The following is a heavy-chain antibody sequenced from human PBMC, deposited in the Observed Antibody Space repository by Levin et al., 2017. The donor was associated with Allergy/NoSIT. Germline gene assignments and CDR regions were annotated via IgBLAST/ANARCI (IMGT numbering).Heavy chain of an antibody. J-gene: IGHJ3*01. CDR2: TRSKAYGGTT. D-gene: IGHD5-12*01. CDR3: SRDRKSRATITNAFDF. Sequence: PGESLKISCTASGFTFGDYAMSWFRQAPGKGLEWVGFTRSKAYGGTTEYAASVKGRFTISRDDSKSIAYLQMDSLKIEDTAVYYCSRDRKSRATITNAFDFWGQGTMVTVSS. V-gene: IGHV3-49*03. CDR1: GFTFGDYA.